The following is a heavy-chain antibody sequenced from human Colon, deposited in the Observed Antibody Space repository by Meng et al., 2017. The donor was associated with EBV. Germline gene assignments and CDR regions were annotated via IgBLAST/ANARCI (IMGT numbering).Heavy chain of an antibody. V-gene: IGHV4-30-4*01. CDR2: IYYNGST. CDR3: ARNYYFDY. Sequence: QVSGHGWLKPSQTLSLTCTVSGVYIYSVDDYLSWIRQPPGNVLEWIGYIYYNGSTYYNPSLTSRVTISMDTSKNQFALRLSSVTAADTAVYYCARNYYFDYWGQGTLVTVSS. CDR1: GVYIYSVDDY. J-gene: IGHJ4*02.